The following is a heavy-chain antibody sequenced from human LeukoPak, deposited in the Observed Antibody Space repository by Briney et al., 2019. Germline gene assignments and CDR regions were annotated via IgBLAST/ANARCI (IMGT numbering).Heavy chain of an antibody. J-gene: IGHJ4*02. V-gene: IGHV4-59*01. CDR3: ARVTSTTGIRYFDY. Sequence: SETLSLTCTVSGSSISNYYWSWIWQPPGKGLEWIGYIYYSGSANHNPSLKSRVTISVDTSKNQFSLKLSSVTAADPAVYYCARVTSTTGIRYFDYWGQGTLVTVSS. CDR1: GSSISNYY. D-gene: IGHD1-1*01. CDR2: IYYSGSA.